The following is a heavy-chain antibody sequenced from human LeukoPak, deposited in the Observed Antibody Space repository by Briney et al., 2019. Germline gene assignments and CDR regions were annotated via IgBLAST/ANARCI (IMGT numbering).Heavy chain of an antibody. CDR2: IGTAGDT. D-gene: IGHD2-21*02. J-gene: IGHJ3*02. CDR1: GFTFSSYD. CDR3: ARGNCGGDCYSHAFDI. V-gene: IGHV3-13*01. Sequence: PGGSLRLSCAASGFTFSSYDMHWVRQATGKGLEWVSAIGTAGDTYYPGSVKGRFTISRENAKNSLYLQMNSLRAGDTAVYYCARGNCGGDCYSHAFDIWGQGTMVTVSS.